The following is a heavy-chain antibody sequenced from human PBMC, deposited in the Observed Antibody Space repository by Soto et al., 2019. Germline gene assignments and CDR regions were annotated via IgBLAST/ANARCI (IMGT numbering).Heavy chain of an antibody. D-gene: IGHD2-15*01. V-gene: IGHV4-39*01. CDR1: GGSISSSSYY. Sequence: SETLSLTCTVSGGSISSSSYYWGWIRQPPGKGLEWIGSSYYSGSTYYNPSLKSRVTISVDTSKNQFSLKLSSVTAADAAVYYCARPLGYCSGGSCYDPSSGAFDIWGQGTMVTVSS. J-gene: IGHJ3*02. CDR2: SYYSGST. CDR3: ARPLGYCSGGSCYDPSSGAFDI.